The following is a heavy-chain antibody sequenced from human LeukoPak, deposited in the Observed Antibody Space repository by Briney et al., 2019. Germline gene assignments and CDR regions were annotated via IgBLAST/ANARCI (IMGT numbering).Heavy chain of an antibody. CDR2: IIPIFGTA. J-gene: IGHJ6*02. CDR1: GGTFSSYA. CDR3: ARGSADIVVVVAAPNAYYYYGMDV. D-gene: IGHD2-15*01. V-gene: IGHV1-69*13. Sequence: SVKVSCKASGGTFSSYAISWVRQAPGQGLEWMGGIIPIFGTANYAQKFQGRVTITADESTSTAYMELSSLRSEDMAVYYCARGSADIVVVVAAPNAYYYYGMDVWGQGTTVTVPS.